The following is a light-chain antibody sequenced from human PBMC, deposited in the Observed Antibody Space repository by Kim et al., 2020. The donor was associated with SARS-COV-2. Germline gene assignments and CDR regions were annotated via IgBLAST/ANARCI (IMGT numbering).Light chain of an antibody. CDR1: SLRTYY. Sequence: SSELTQDPAVSVALGQTVRITCQGDSLRTYYASWYQQKPGQAPVLVVYDENNRPSGIPDRFSASSSGNTASLIITGAQAEDEADYYCNSRDTSGDSYRFGTGTKVTAL. CDR3: NSRDTSGDSYR. V-gene: IGLV3-19*01. CDR2: DEN. J-gene: IGLJ1*01.